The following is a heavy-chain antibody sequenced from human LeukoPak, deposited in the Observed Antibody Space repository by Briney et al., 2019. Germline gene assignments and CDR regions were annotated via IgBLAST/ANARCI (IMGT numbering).Heavy chain of an antibody. D-gene: IGHD6-19*01. CDR2: ISAYNGNT. V-gene: IGHV1-18*01. Sequence: ASVKVSCKASGYTFTSYGISWVRQAPGQGLEWMGWISAYNGNTNYAQKLQGRVTMTTDTSTSTAYMELRSLRSDDTAVYYCAGGEYSSGSYEVRYWGQGTLVTVSS. J-gene: IGHJ4*02. CDR3: AGGEYSSGSYEVRY. CDR1: GYTFTSYG.